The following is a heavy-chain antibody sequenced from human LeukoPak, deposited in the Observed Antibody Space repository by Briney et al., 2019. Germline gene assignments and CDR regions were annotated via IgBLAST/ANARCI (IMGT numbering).Heavy chain of an antibody. CDR3: ARGSGYSGFDP. D-gene: IGHD2-15*01. J-gene: IGHJ5*02. CDR1: GGSFSGYY. Sequence: PSDTLSLTCAVYGGSFSGYYWSWIRQPPGKGLEWIGEINHSGSTNYNPSLKSRVTISVDTSKNQFSLKLSSVTAADTAVYYCARGSGYSGFDPWGQGTLVTVSS. CDR2: INHSGST. V-gene: IGHV4-34*01.